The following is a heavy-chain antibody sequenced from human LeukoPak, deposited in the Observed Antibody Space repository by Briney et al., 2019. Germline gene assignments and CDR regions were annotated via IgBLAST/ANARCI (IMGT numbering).Heavy chain of an antibody. V-gene: IGHV1-69*04. CDR1: GGTFTSYT. Sequence: SVKVSCKASGGTFTSYTFSWVRQAPGHGLEWMGSIILLLGVANYAQKFQDRVTIFAEKSTSTVYMQLSSLRSEDTAIYYCARDDADSAYAAGDFWGQGTLVTVSS. CDR3: ARDDADSAYAAGDF. J-gene: IGHJ4*02. D-gene: IGHD5-12*01. CDR2: IILLLGVA.